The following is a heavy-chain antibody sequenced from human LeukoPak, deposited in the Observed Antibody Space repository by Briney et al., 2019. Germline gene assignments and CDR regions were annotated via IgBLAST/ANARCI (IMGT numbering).Heavy chain of an antibody. J-gene: IGHJ4*02. CDR1: GFNFRNYW. CDR2: INQDGSEK. D-gene: IGHD3-22*01. V-gene: IGHV3-7*03. Sequence: GGSLRLSCAASGFNFRNYWMTWVRQAPGKGLEWVANINQDGSEKYYVDSVKGRFTISRDNAKNSLYLQMNSLRAEDTALYYCAKDQTSDSSGYYSGFDYWGQGTLVTVSS. CDR3: AKDQTSDSSGYYSGFDY.